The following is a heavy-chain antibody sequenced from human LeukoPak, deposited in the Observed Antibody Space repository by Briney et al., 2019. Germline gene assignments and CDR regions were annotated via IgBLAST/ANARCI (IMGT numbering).Heavy chain of an antibody. J-gene: IGHJ2*01. CDR2: INHSGRT. Sequence: SETLSLTCAVYGGSFSGFYWSWIRQPPGQGLEWIGEINHSGRTNFNSSLKSRVTISIDTSKNQFSLQLSSVTAADTAVYYCGRARGYSYGYVGNWGRGTLVTVSS. CDR3: GRARGYSYGYVGN. CDR1: GGSFSGFY. D-gene: IGHD5-18*01. V-gene: IGHV4-34*01.